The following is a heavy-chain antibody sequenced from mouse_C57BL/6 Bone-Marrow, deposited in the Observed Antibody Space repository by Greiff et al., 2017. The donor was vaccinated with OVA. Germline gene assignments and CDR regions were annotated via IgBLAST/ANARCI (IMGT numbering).Heavy chain of an antibody. V-gene: IGHV1-64*01. Sequence: VQLQQPGAELVKPGASVKLSCKASGYTFPSYWMHWVKQRPGQGLEWIGMIHPNSGSTNYNEKFKSKATLTVDKSSSTAYMQLSSLTSEDSAVYYCARPLTTVVATDVWGTGTTVTVSS. CDR2: IHPNSGST. D-gene: IGHD1-1*01. CDR3: ARPLTTVVATDV. J-gene: IGHJ1*03. CDR1: GYTFPSYW.